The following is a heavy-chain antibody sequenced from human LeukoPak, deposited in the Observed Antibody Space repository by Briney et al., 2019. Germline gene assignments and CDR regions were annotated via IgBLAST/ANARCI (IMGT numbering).Heavy chain of an antibody. D-gene: IGHD2-15*01. CDR1: GFTFSSYG. CDR2: IWYDGSNK. CDR3: AKAPLRVVVAATHFDY. Sequence: GRSLRLSCAASGFTFSSYGMHWVRQAPGKGLEWVAVIWYDGSNKYYADSVKGRFTTSRDNSKNTLYLQMNSLRAEDTAVYYCAKAPLRVVVAATHFDYWGQGTLVTVSS. J-gene: IGHJ4*02. V-gene: IGHV3-33*06.